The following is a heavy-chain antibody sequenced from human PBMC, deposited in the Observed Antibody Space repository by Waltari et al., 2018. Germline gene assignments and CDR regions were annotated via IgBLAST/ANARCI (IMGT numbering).Heavy chain of an antibody. V-gene: IGHV3-30*02. Sequence: QVFLVESGGGVVQPGDSLRLSCVSSGSNFTIYGMHWVRQAPGKGLEWVAFPRFDGINKHYADSVRGRFTISRDNDKKTLYLRMNSLRVEDTALYYCARRPRNTLDHFYYMDIWGKGTMVIVSS. CDR3: ARRPRNTLDHFYYMDI. CDR2: PRFDGINK. D-gene: IGHD3-3*01. CDR1: GSNFTIYG. J-gene: IGHJ6*03.